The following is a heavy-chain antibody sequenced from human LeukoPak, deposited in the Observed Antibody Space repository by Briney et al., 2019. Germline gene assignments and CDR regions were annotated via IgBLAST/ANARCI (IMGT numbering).Heavy chain of an antibody. V-gene: IGHV4-30-4*01. Sequence: SETLSLTCTVSGGSISSGDYYWSWIRQPPGKGLEWIGYINYSGSTYYNPSLKSRVTISVDTSKNQFSLKLSSVTAADTAVYYCARSPYSSSWFKYYYGMDVWGQGTTVTVSS. CDR1: GGSISSGDYY. CDR2: INYSGST. D-gene: IGHD6-13*01. J-gene: IGHJ6*02. CDR3: ARSPYSSSWFKYYYGMDV.